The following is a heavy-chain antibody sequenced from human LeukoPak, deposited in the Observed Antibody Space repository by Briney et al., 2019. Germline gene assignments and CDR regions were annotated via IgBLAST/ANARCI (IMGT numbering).Heavy chain of an antibody. CDR3: ARGRIAARRYYGMDV. V-gene: IGHV4-34*01. D-gene: IGHD6-6*01. J-gene: IGHJ6*02. Sequence: SETPSLTCAVYGGSFSGYYWSWIRQPPGKGLEWIGEINHSGGTNYNPSLKSRVTISVDTSKNQFSLKLSSVTAADTAVYYCARGRIAARRYYGMDVWGQGTTVTVSS. CDR2: INHSGGT. CDR1: GGSFSGYY.